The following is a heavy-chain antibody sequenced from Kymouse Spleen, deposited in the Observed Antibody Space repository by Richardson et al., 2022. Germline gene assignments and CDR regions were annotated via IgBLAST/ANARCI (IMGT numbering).Heavy chain of an antibody. Sequence: QVQLQQSGPGLVKPSQTLSLTCAISGDSVSSNSAAWNWIRQSPSRGLEWLGRTYYRSKWYNDYAVSVKSRITINPDTSKNQFSLQLNSVTPEDTAVYYCARGGFTMVRGVIRGMDVWGQGTTVTVSS. CDR1: GDSVSSNSAA. D-gene: IGHD3-10*01. J-gene: IGHJ6*02. V-gene: IGHV6-1*01. CDR3: ARGGFTMVRGVIRGMDV. CDR2: TYYRSKWYN.